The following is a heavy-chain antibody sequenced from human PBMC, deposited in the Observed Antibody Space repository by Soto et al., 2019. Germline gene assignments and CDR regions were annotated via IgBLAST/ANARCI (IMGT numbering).Heavy chain of an antibody. J-gene: IGHJ6*02. CDR1: GFTFSDYY. CDR2: ISSSGSTI. D-gene: IGHD6-19*01. V-gene: IGHV3-11*04. CDR3: ARDLAVAGTTLYYYYYYGMDV. Sequence: GGSLRLSCAASGFTFSDYYMSWIRQAPGKGLEWVSYISSSGSTIYYADSVKGRFTISRDNAKNSLYLQMNSLRAEDTAVYYCARDLAVAGTTLYYYYYYGMDVWGQGTTVTVSS.